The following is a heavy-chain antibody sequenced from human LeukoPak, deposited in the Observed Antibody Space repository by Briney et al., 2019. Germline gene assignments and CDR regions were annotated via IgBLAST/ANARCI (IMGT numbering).Heavy chain of an antibody. V-gene: IGHV4-34*01. D-gene: IGHD2/OR15-2a*01. Sequence: SETLSLTCAVSGGSFSANYWSWIRQPPGEGPEWIGEINHTGRTNYNPSLKSRVTISVDTSKNQFSLKLSSVTAADTAVYYCARGIGPTDYFDYWGQGTLVTVSS. J-gene: IGHJ4*02. CDR2: INHTGRT. CDR1: GGSFSANY. CDR3: ARGIGPTDYFDY.